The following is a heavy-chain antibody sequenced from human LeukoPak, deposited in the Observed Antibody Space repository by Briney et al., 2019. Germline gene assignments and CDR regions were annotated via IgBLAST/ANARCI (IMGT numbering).Heavy chain of an antibody. CDR1: GGSISSGDYY. CDR3: ARGGYYYGSGTPWWFDP. V-gene: IGHV4-30-4*01. CDR2: IYYSGST. D-gene: IGHD3-10*01. J-gene: IGHJ5*02. Sequence: SETLSLTCTVSGGSISSGDYYWSWIRQPPGNGLEWIGCIYYSGSTYYNPSLKSRVTISVDTSKNQFSLKLSSVTAADTAVYYCARGGYYYGSGTPWWFDPWGQGTLVTVSS.